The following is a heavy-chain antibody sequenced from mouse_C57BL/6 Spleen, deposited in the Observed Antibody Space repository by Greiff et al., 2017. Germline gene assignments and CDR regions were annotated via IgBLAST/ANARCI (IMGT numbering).Heavy chain of an antibody. CDR3: ARSATVVGMDY. V-gene: IGHV1-81*01. CDR1: GYTFTSYG. CDR2: IYPRSGTT. J-gene: IGHJ4*01. Sequence: VQLQQSGAELARPGASVKLSCKASGYTFTSYGISWVKQRTGQGLEWIGEIYPRSGTTYYNEKFKGKATLTADKSSRTAYMELRSLTSVDSAVYFCARSATVVGMDYWGQGTSGTVSA. D-gene: IGHD1-1*01.